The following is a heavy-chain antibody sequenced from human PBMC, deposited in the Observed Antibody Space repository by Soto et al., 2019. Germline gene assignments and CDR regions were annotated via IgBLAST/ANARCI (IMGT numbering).Heavy chain of an antibody. CDR2: INHSVST. J-gene: IGHJ5*02. CDR1: GGSFIGYY. V-gene: IGHV4-34*01. CDR3: ASFRTTWADDNNWFDP. Sequence: QVQLQQWGAGLLKPSETLSLTCAVYGGSFIGYYWRWIRQPPGKGLEWIGEINHSVSTNYNPPRKSRVTISVDTSKNQCSLKLSSVTAADTAVYYCASFRTTWADDNNWFDPWGQGTLVTVSS. D-gene: IGHD1-26*01.